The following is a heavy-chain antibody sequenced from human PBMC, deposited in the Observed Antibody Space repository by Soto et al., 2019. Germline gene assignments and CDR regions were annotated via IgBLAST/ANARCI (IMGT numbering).Heavy chain of an antibody. CDR1: GFTFSSYG. D-gene: IGHD6-19*01. CDR3: AKDKGYSSGWEMWFDP. V-gene: IGHV3-30*18. J-gene: IGHJ5*02. CDR2: ISYDGSNK. Sequence: PGGSLRLSCAASGFTFSSYGMHWVRQAPGKGLEWVAVISYDGSNKYYADSVKGRFTISRDNSKNTLYLQMNSLRAEDTAVYYCAKDKGYSSGWEMWFDPWGQGTLVTVSS.